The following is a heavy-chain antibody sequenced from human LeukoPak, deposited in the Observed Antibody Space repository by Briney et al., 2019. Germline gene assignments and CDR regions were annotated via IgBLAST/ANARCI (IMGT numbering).Heavy chain of an antibody. Sequence: PSETLSLTCTVSGGSISSYYWSWIRQPPGKGLEWIGYIYYSGSTNYNPSLRSRVTISVDTSKNQFSLKLSSVTAADTAVYYCARVYSSGWYGGPGGHIDYWGQGTLVTVSS. CDR3: ARVYSSGWYGGPGGHIDY. D-gene: IGHD6-19*01. CDR2: IYYSGST. J-gene: IGHJ4*02. CDR1: GGSISSYY. V-gene: IGHV4-59*08.